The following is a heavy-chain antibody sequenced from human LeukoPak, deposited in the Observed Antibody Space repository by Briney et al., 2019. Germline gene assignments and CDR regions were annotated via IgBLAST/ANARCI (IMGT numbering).Heavy chain of an antibody. CDR1: GYIFSNYW. V-gene: IGHV5-51*01. J-gene: IGHJ4*02. CDR3: TRREYNDYWTAFPF. D-gene: IGHD2/OR15-2a*01. Sequence: GESLKISCKTSGYIFSNYWIAWVRQTPGKGLEWMGIIYPHDFNVKYSPSFQGHVTISVDKSVSTAYLQWNTLKASDTATYFCTRREYNDYWTAFPFWGQGTEVAASS. CDR2: IYPHDFNV.